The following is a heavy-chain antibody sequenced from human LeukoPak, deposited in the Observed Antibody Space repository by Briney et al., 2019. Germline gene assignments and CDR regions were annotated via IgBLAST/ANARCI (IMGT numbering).Heavy chain of an antibody. CDR3: ARVKASIVATFYTVAGTFYYYMDV. CDR2: IYYSGST. V-gene: IGHV4-39*07. Sequence: SETLSLTCTVSGGSISSSSYYWGWIRQPPGKGLEWIGSIYYSGSTYYNPSLKSRVTISVDTSKNQFSLKLSPVTAADTAVYYCARVKASIVATFYTVAGTFYYYMDVWGKGTTVTVSS. D-gene: IGHD6-19*01. J-gene: IGHJ6*03. CDR1: GGSISSSSYY.